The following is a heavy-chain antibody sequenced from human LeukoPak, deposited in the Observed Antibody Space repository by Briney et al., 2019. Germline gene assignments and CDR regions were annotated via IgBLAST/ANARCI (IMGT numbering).Heavy chain of an antibody. CDR3: VRVQAAGHSDI. D-gene: IGHD6-13*01. CDR1: GGSISNYH. V-gene: IGHV4-59*01. CDR2: IYYRGST. J-gene: IGHJ3*02. Sequence: PSETLSLTCTVSGGSISNYHWSWIRQPPGKGLGWIGYIYYRGSTKYNPSLESRVTISVDMSKNQFSLKLNSVTAADTAVYYCVRVQAAGHSDILGQGTMVTVSS.